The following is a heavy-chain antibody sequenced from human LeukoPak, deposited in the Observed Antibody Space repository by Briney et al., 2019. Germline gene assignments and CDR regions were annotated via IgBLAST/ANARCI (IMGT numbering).Heavy chain of an antibody. CDR1: GGSISSYY. V-gene: IGHV4-59*12. CDR2: IYYSGST. Sequence: SETLSLTCTVSGGSISSYYWSWIRQPPGKGLEWIGYIYYSGSTNYNPSLKSRVTISVDTSKNQFSLKLSSTTAADTAVYYCARAPVATPSEFDYWGQGTLVTVSS. D-gene: IGHD5-12*01. CDR3: ARAPVATPSEFDY. J-gene: IGHJ4*02.